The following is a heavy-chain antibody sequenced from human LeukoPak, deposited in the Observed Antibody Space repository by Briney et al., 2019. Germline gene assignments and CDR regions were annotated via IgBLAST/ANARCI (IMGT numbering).Heavy chain of an antibody. J-gene: IGHJ4*02. CDR2: IYYSGST. V-gene: IGHV4-59*01. CDR3: ARDRGDGYDYFWDY. CDR1: GGSISSYY. D-gene: IGHD5-12*01. Sequence: SETLSLTCTVSGGSISSYYWSWIRQPPGKGLEWIGYIYYSGSTNYNPSLKSRVTISVDTSKNQFSLRLSSVTAADTAVYYCARDRGDGYDYFWDYWGQGTLVTVFS.